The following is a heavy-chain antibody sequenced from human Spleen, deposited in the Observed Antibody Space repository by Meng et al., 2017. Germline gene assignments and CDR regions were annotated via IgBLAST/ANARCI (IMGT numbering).Heavy chain of an antibody. V-gene: IGHV4-38-2*02. Sequence: SETLSLTCAVSGYSISSGYYWGWIRQPPGKGLEWIGSISHTGNTYYNPSLKSRVTMSVDTSKNQFSLKLSSVTAADTAVYFCARDTPTTMTTFVPWGQGTMVTVSS. D-gene: IGHD4-17*01. CDR1: GYSISSGYY. CDR2: ISHTGNT. CDR3: ARDTPTTMTTFVP. J-gene: IGHJ3*01.